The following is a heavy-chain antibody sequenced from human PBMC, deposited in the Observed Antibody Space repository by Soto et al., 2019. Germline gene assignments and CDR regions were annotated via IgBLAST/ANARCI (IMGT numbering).Heavy chain of an antibody. J-gene: IGHJ4*02. CDR1: GYTFSSNH. V-gene: IGHV1-46*01. CDR2: INPSGGST. CDR3: TRGDSNGWYFDF. D-gene: IGHD6-19*01. Sequence: ASVKVSCKASGYTFSSNHMHWVRQAPGQGLEWMGIINPSGGSTTYAEKFQGRVTMTRDTSTSTIYMELNSLRSEDTAVYYCTRGDSNGWYFDFWGQGTLVTVSS.